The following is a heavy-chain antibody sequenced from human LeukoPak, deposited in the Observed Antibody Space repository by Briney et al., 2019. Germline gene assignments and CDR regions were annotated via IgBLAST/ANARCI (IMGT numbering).Heavy chain of an antibody. Sequence: SETLSLTCTVSGGSISSYYWSWIRQPAGKGLEWIRRIYTSGSTNYNPSLKSRVTMSVDTSKNQFSLKLSSVTAADTAVYYCARGGYYYDSSGYYWSDYYYGMDVWGQGTTVTVSS. CDR3: ARGGYYYDSSGYYWSDYYYGMDV. CDR2: IYTSGST. J-gene: IGHJ6*02. V-gene: IGHV4-4*07. D-gene: IGHD3-22*01. CDR1: GGSISSYY.